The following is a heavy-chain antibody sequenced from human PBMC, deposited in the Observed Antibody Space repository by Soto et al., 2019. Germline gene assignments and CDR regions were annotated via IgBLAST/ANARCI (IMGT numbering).Heavy chain of an antibody. CDR2: IRSKAYGGTT. CDR3: TSWMATIYPPLYYFDY. D-gene: IGHD5-12*01. CDR1: GFTFGEYA. Sequence: GGSLRLSCTDSGFTFGEYAMSWFRQATVKVLEWVGFIRSKAYGGTTEYAASVKGRFTISRDDSKSIAYLQMNSLKTEDTAVYYCTSWMATIYPPLYYFDYWRQGTLVTVSS. V-gene: IGHV3-49*03. J-gene: IGHJ4*02.